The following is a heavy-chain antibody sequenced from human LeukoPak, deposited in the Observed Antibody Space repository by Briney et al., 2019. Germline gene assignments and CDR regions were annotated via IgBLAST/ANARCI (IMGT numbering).Heavy chain of an antibody. J-gene: IGHJ6*03. V-gene: IGHV1-69*05. D-gene: IGHD2-2*01. Sequence: GASVKVSCKASGSTFSSYAISWVRQAPGQGLEWMGGIIPIFGTANYAQKFQGRVTITTDESTSTAYMELSSLRSEDTAVYYCARVRGLGYCSSTSCYGTRLDYYMTSGAKGPRSPSP. CDR1: GSTFSSYA. CDR2: IIPIFGTA. CDR3: ARVRGLGYCSSTSCYGTRLDYYMTS.